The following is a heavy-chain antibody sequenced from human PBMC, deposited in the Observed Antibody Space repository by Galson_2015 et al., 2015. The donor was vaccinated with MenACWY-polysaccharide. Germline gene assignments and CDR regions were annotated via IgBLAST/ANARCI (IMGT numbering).Heavy chain of an antibody. Sequence: SLRLSCAASGFSLGAWYMSWIRQAPGKGLEWLSHISKSGDSIYYGDSVKGRFAISRDNAKNSVYLQLNSLEVEDTAIYYCARGHYGYLHWGQGTLVTVSS. V-gene: IGHV3-11*01. CDR3: ARGHYGYLH. CDR2: ISKSGDSI. CDR1: GFSLGAWY. D-gene: IGHD4-17*01. J-gene: IGHJ4*02.